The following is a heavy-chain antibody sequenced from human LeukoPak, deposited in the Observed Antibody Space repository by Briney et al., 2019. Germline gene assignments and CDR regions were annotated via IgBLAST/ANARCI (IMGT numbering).Heavy chain of an antibody. CDR3: ARHRFGHLFDT. V-gene: IGHV4-59*01. CDR2: IYYSGST. Sequence: SETLSLTCTVSGGSNSSYYWSWIRQPPGKGLEWIGYIYYSGSTNYNPSLKSRVTISVDTSKNQFPLKLSSVTAADTAVYYCARHRFGHLFDTWGQGTLVTVSS. J-gene: IGHJ4*02. CDR1: GGSNSSYY. D-gene: IGHD3-16*01.